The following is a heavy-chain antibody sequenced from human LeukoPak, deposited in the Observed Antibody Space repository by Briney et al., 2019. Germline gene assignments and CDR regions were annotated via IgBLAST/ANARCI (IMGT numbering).Heavy chain of an antibody. CDR2: IYYSGST. D-gene: IGHD3-22*01. V-gene: IGHV4-30-4*01. J-gene: IGHJ4*02. CDR1: GGSISSGDYY. Sequence: PSETLSLTCTVSGGSISSGDYYWSWIRQPPGKGLEWIGNIYYSGSTYYNPSLKSRVTISVDTSKNQFSLKLSSVTAADTAVYYCARILYYYDSSGYPDYWGQGTLVTVSS. CDR3: ARILYYYDSSGYPDY.